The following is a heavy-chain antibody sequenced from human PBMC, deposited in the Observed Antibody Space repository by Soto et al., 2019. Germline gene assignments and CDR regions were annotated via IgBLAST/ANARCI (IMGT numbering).Heavy chain of an antibody. CDR1: GYTFTSYG. Sequence: GASVKVSCKASGYTFTSYGISWVRQAPGQGLEWMGWISAYNGNTNYAQKLQGRVTMTTDTSTSTAYMELRSLRSDDTAVYYCARAFFYDISTGYYKNAIHNWFDPWGQGTLVTVSS. CDR2: ISAYNGNT. CDR3: ARAFFYDISTGYYKNAIHNWFDP. J-gene: IGHJ5*02. V-gene: IGHV1-18*01. D-gene: IGHD3-9*01.